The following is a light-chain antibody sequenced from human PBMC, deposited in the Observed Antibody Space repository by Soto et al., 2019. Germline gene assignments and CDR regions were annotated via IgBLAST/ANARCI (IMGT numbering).Light chain of an antibody. Sequence: EIVLTQSPGTLSLSPGERATLSCRASQSVSSSYLAWYQQKPGQAPRLLIYGASSRATGIPDRFRGSGSGTDFTVTISRLEPEDFAVYYCQQYGSSPPWTFGQGTKVELK. J-gene: IGKJ1*01. CDR3: QQYGSSPPWT. V-gene: IGKV3-20*01. CDR1: QSVSSSY. CDR2: GAS.